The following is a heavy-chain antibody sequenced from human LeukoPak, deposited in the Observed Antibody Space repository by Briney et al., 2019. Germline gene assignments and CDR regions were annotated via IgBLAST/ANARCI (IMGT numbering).Heavy chain of an antibody. Sequence: GGSLRLSCAASGFTFSRYWMTWVRQAPGKGLEWVASINEDGSGKHYVDSVKDRFTISRDNAQKSVYLEMNSLRAEDTAVYYCERAVTSTEGYWGQGTLVTVSS. CDR1: GFTFSRYW. J-gene: IGHJ4*02. CDR2: INEDGSGK. CDR3: ERAVTSTEGY. D-gene: IGHD4-17*01. V-gene: IGHV3-7*03.